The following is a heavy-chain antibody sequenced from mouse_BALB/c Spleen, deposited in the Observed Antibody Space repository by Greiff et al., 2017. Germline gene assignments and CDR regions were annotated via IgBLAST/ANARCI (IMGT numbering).Heavy chain of an antibody. CDR3: ASYDYEDAY. V-gene: IGHV14-3*02. J-gene: IGHJ3*01. CDR1: GFNIKDTY. Sequence: EVKLVESGAELVKPGASVKLSCTASGFNIKDTYMHWVKQRPEQGLEWIGRIDPANGNTKYDPKFQGKATITADTSSNTAYLQLSSLTSEDTAVYYCASYDYEDAYWGQGTLVTVSA. CDR2: IDPANGNT. D-gene: IGHD2-4*01.